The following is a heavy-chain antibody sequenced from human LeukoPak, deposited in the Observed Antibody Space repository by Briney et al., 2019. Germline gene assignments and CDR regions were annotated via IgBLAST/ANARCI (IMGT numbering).Heavy chain of an antibody. D-gene: IGHD6-13*01. Sequence: ASETLSLTCTVSGGSVSDYYWSWIRQPPGKGLEWIGYIYYSGSTNYNPSLKSRVTISVDTSKNQFSLKLSSATAADTAVYYCARAPGYSSSWDPWGQGTLVTVSS. CDR2: IYYSGST. CDR1: GGSVSDYY. J-gene: IGHJ5*02. CDR3: ARAPGYSSSWDP. V-gene: IGHV4-59*02.